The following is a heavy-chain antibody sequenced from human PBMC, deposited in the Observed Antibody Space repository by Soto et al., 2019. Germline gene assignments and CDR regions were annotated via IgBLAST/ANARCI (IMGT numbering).Heavy chain of an antibody. V-gene: IGHV3-23*01. CDR1: GFTVSSKY. J-gene: IGHJ3*02. D-gene: IGHD6-19*01. CDR3: ATQKQWLVLTI. CDR2: ISGSGGST. Sequence: PGGSLRLSCAASGFTVSSKYMSWVRQAPGKGLEWVSAISGSGGSTYYADSVKGRFTISRDNSKNTLYLQMNSLRAEDTAVYYCATQKQWLVLTIWGQGTMVTVS.